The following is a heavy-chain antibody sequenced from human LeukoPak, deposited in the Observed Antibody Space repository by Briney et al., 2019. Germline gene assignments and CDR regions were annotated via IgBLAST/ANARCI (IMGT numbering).Heavy chain of an antibody. Sequence: GGSLRLSCAASGFAFSSYWMDWFRQAPGKGLEWVANVKPDGGDKYYADSVKGRFTIFRDNVKNSLYLQMNDLRAEDTAAYYCARDLDYWGQGTLVTVSS. CDR3: ARDLDY. J-gene: IGHJ4*02. CDR1: GFAFSSYW. CDR2: VKPDGGDK. V-gene: IGHV3-7*05.